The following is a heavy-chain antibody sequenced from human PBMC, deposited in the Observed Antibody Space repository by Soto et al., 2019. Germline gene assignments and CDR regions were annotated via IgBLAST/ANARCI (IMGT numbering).Heavy chain of an antibody. J-gene: IGHJ6*02. V-gene: IGHV4-39*01. CDR1: GGSISSGPYS. D-gene: IGHD2-2*01. CDR2: FYYSGST. Sequence: SETLSLTCAVYGGSISSGPYSWGWIRQPPGKGLEWIGTFYYSGSTYYNPSLESRVTISVDTSKNQFSLKVSSVTAADTAMYYCARLGGYCSGTSCYGYYGMDVWGQGTTVTVS. CDR3: ARLGGYCSGTSCYGYYGMDV.